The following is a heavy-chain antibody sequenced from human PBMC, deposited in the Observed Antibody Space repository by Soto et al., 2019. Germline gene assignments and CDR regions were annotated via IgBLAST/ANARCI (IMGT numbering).Heavy chain of an antibody. D-gene: IGHD3-3*01. Sequence: SVKVSCKASGGTFSTYAISWVRQAPGQGLEWMGGIIPIFGTAKYAQKFQGRVTITADESTSTAYMELSSLRSEDTAVYYCAREIFGVIISGGRDAFDIWGQGTMVT. J-gene: IGHJ3*02. CDR3: AREIFGVIISGGRDAFDI. CDR1: GGTFSTYA. V-gene: IGHV1-69*13. CDR2: IIPIFGTA.